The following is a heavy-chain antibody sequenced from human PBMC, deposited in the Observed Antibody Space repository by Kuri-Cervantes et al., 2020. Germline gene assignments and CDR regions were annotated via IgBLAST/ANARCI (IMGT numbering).Heavy chain of an antibody. CDR1: GGSISSYY. CDR2: IYYSGST. Sequence: SETLSLTCTVPGGSISSYYWSWIRLPPGKGLEWIGYIYYSGSTNYNPSLKSRVTISVDTSKNQFSLKLSSVTAADTAVYYCAREDGYELDAFDIWGQGTMVTVSS. J-gene: IGHJ3*02. D-gene: IGHD5-12*01. CDR3: AREDGYELDAFDI. V-gene: IGHV4-59*12.